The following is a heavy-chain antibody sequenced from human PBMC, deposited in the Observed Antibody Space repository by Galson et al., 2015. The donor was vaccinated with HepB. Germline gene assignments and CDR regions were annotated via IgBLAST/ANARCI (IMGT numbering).Heavy chain of an antibody. D-gene: IGHD7-27*01. CDR1: GFTFSSYG. V-gene: IGHV3-30*18. CDR2: ISYDGSNK. CDR3: AKATGDGVDY. Sequence: SLRLSCAASGFTFSSYGMHWVRQAPGKGLEWVAVISYDGSNKYYADSVKGRFTISRDNSKNTLYLQMNSLRAEDTAVYYCAKATGDGVDYWGQGTMVTVSS. J-gene: IGHJ3*01.